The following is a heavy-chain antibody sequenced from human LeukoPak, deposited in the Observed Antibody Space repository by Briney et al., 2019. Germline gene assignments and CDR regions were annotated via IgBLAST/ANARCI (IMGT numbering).Heavy chain of an antibody. J-gene: IGHJ5*02. V-gene: IGHV1-8*01. D-gene: IGHD5-12*01. CDR2: MNPNSGNT. CDR3: ARDSLRNIVAIQGLDP. CDR1: GYTFTSYD. Sequence: ASVKVSCKASGYTFTSYDINWVRQATGQGLEWMGWMNPNSGNTGYAQKFQGRVTMTRNTSISTAYMELSSLRSDDTAVYYCARDSLRNIVAIQGLDPWGQGTLVTVSS.